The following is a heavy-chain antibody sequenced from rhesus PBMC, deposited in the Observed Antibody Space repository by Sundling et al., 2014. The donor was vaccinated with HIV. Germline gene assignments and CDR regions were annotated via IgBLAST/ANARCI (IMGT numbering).Heavy chain of an antibody. CDR2: FSGSGGNT. CDR1: GGSFSGYY. D-gene: IGHD6-31*01. Sequence: QVQLQESGPGLVKPSETLSVTCAVSGGSFSGYYWAWIRQPPGKGLEWIGRFSGSGGNTDYNPSLKSRVTISTDTSKNQFSLNLYSLTAADTAVYYCARDNSGWYGYYFDYWGQGVLVTVSS. J-gene: IGHJ4*01. CDR3: ARDNSGWYGYYFDY. V-gene: IGHV4-173*01.